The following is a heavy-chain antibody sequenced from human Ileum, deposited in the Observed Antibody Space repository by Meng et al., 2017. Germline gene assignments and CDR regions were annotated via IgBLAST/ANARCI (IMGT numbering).Heavy chain of an antibody. CDR2: IYDSART. J-gene: IGHJ4*02. V-gene: IGHV4-31*03. D-gene: IGHD1-1*01. CDR3: ARGGTAYFDY. Sequence: QVQLQQSDPGLVKPSQTLSLTCTVSGGSIRSGGYYWSWIRQHSGKGLEWIRYIYDSARTYYNPSLKSRIAISGDTSKNQFSLNLSSVTAADTAVYYCARGGTAYFDYLGQGTLVTVSS. CDR1: GGSIRSGGYY.